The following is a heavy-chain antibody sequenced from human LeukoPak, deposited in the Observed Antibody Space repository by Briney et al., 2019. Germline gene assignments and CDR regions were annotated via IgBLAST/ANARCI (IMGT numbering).Heavy chain of an antibody. CDR1: GFSFSTYS. J-gene: IGHJ4*02. Sequence: GGSLRPSCAASGFSFSTYSMNWVRQAPGKGLEWISYIGSNSVIYYADSVRGRFTISRDNAKNSLYLQMNSLRDEDTAVYYCARDWSYSFDYWGQGTLVSVSS. V-gene: IGHV3-48*02. D-gene: IGHD4-11*01. CDR3: ARDWSYSFDY. CDR2: IGSNSVI.